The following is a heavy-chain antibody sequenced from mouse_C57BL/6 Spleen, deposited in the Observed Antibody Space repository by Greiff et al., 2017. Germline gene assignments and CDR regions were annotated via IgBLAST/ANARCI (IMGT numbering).Heavy chain of an antibody. J-gene: IGHJ2*01. CDR2: IHPNSGST. Sequence: QVQLQQPGAELVKPGASVKLSCKASGYTFTSYWMHWVRQRPGQGLEWIGMIHPNSGSTNYNEKFKSKATLTVDKSSSTAYMQLSSLTSEDSAVSYWARPTYYSNLDYWGQGTTLTVSS. CDR3: ARPTYYSNLDY. D-gene: IGHD2-5*01. V-gene: IGHV1-64*01. CDR1: GYTFTSYW.